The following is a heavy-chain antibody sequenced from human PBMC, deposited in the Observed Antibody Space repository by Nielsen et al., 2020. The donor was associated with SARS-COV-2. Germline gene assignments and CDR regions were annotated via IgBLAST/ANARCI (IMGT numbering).Heavy chain of an antibody. D-gene: IGHD2-15*01. CDR3: ASVGYCSGGSCYGYYYGMDV. V-gene: IGHV3-20*01. Sequence: GGSLRLSCAASGFTFDDYGMSWVRQAPGKGLEWVSGINWIGGSTGYADSVKGRFTISRDNAKNSLYLQMNSLRAEDTALYHCASVGYCSGGSCYGYYYGMDVWGQGTTVTVSS. J-gene: IGHJ6*02. CDR2: INWIGGST. CDR1: GFTFDDYG.